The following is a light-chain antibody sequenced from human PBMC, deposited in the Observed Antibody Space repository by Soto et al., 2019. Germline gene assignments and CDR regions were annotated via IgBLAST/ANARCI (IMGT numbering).Light chain of an antibody. V-gene: IGLV2-8*01. CDR3: SSYAGSNNFV. CDR2: ELT. CDR1: SSDVGAYNY. Sequence: HSVLTQPPCVSGSPGQSVAISCTGTSSDVGAYNYVSWYQQHPGKAPKLVIYELTKRPSGVPDRFSGSKSGDTASLTVSGLQAEDEADYYCSSYAGSNNFVLGTGTKVTVL. J-gene: IGLJ1*01.